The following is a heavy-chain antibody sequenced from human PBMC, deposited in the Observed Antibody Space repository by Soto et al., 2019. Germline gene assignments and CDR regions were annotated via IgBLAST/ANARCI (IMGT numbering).Heavy chain of an antibody. CDR2: IYSGGST. Sequence: GGSLRLSCAASGFTVSSNYMSWVRQAPGKGLEWVSVIYSGGSTYYADSVKGRFTISRDNSKNTLYLQMNSLRAEDTAVYYCASSRPRSQTIIWGSSRHNGAFDIRGQGTMVNVS. CDR3: ASSRPRSQTIIWGSSRHNGAFDI. CDR1: GFTVSSNY. J-gene: IGHJ3*02. D-gene: IGHD3-16*02. V-gene: IGHV3-66*01.